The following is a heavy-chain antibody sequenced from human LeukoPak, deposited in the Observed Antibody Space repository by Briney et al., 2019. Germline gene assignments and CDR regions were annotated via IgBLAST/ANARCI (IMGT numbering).Heavy chain of an antibody. CDR1: GFTFSSYA. CDR3: AKESPQFDY. V-gene: IGHV3-23*01. Sequence: GGTLRLSCAASGFTFSSYAMSWVRQAPGKGLEWVSVISGNGVSTHYADSVKGRFTISRDNSKNTLYLQMNSLRAEDTAVYYCAKESPQFDYWGQGTLVTVSS. J-gene: IGHJ4*02. CDR2: ISGNGVST.